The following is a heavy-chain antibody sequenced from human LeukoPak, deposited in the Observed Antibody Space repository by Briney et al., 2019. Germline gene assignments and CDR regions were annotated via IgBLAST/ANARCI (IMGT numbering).Heavy chain of an antibody. Sequence: SVKVSCKASGGTFSSYAISWVRQAPGQGLEWMGGIIPIFGTANYAQKFQGRVTITADESTSTAYMELSSLRSEDTAVYYCAREDIVATSTSPFDYWGQGTLVTVSS. J-gene: IGHJ4*02. V-gene: IGHV1-69*13. CDR1: GGTFSSYA. CDR2: IIPIFGTA. CDR3: AREDIVATSTSPFDY. D-gene: IGHD5-12*01.